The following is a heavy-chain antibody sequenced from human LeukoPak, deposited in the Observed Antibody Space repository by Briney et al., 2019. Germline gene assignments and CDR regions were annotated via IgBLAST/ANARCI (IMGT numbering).Heavy chain of an antibody. V-gene: IGHV3-53*01. CDR3: AKSAYYDASGYYREYYFDY. CDR2: IYSGGST. D-gene: IGHD3-22*01. Sequence: GGSLRLSCAASGFTVSSNYMSWVRQAPGKGLEWVSVIYSGGSTYYADSVKGRFTISRDKTKNTLYLQMNSLRAEDTAVYYCAKSAYYDASGYYREYYFDYWGQGTLVTVSS. J-gene: IGHJ4*02. CDR1: GFTVSSNY.